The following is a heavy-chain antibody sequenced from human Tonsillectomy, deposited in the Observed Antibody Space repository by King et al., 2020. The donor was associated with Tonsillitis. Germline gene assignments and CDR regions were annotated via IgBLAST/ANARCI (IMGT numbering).Heavy chain of an antibody. Sequence: QLQESGPGLVKPSETLSLTCTVSGGSINSSRYYWGWVRQPPGKGLERLGTIYHTGSTYYNPSLKSRVTISVDTSKNQFSLKLSSVTAADTALYYCARTFCGGGSCYYYFYYMDVWGKGTTVTVSS. V-gene: IGHV4-39*01. CDR3: ARTFCGGGSCYYYFYYMDV. CDR2: IYHTGST. J-gene: IGHJ6*03. CDR1: GGSINSSRYY. D-gene: IGHD2-15*01.